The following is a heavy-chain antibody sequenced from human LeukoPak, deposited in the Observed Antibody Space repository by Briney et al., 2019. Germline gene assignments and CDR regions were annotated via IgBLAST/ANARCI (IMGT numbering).Heavy chain of an antibody. CDR2: ISSSGSTI. CDR1: GFTFSSYS. V-gene: IGHV3-48*04. CDR3: ARAQGGSYQGGYYFDY. D-gene: IGHD1-26*01. Sequence: RGSLRLSCAASGFTFSSYSMSWIRQAPGKGLEWVSYISSSGSTIYYADSVKGRFTISRDNAKNSLYLQMNSLRAEDTAVYYCARAQGGSYQGGYYFDYWGQGTLVTVSS. J-gene: IGHJ4*02.